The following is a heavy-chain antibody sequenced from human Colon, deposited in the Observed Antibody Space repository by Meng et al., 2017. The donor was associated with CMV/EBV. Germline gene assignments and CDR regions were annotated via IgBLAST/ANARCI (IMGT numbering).Heavy chain of an antibody. CDR1: GGSFSNFY. Sequence: VQLQQWGSGLLKPSEPLALTGVVSGGSFSNFYGSWIRQSPGKGLEWIGDIHQSGITNHNPSLKSRVTISIDTSKNQFSLKLSSVTAADTALYYCAGGTYQAWEVLYFWGQGTLVTVSS. J-gene: IGHJ4*02. V-gene: IGHV4-34*01. D-gene: IGHD3-10*01. CDR3: AGGTYQAWEVLYF. CDR2: IHQSGIT.